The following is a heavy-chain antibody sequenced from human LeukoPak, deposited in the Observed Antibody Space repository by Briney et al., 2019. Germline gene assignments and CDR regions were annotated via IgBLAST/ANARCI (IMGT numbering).Heavy chain of an antibody. D-gene: IGHD2-15*01. CDR2: IYPGDSDT. V-gene: IGHV5-51*01. CDR3: ARPGYCSGGSCYYFDY. J-gene: IGHJ4*02. CDR1: GYSFTSYW. Sequence: GESLKISCKGSGYSFTSYWIGWVRQMPGKGLEWMGIIYPGDSDTIYSPSFQGQVTISADKSISTAYLQWSSLKASDTAMYYCARPGYCSGGSCYYFDYWGQGTLVTVSS.